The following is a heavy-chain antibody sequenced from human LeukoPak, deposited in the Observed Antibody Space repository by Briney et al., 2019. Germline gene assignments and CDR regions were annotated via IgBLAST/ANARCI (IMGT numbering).Heavy chain of an antibody. D-gene: IGHD3-10*01. V-gene: IGHV4-4*02. CDR3: ARGEEYGSGTVHFDY. CDR2: VHHSGGT. CDR1: GGSISSSNW. Sequence: SSETLSLTSAVSGGSISSSNWWSWVRQPPGKGLEWIGEVHHSGGTNYNPSLKSRVTISADRSNNRFSLSLHSVTAADTAVFYCARGEEYGSGTVHFDYWGQGILVTVSS. J-gene: IGHJ4*02.